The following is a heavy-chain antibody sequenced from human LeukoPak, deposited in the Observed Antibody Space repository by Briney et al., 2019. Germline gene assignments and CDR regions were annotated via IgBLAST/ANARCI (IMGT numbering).Heavy chain of an antibody. CDR3: ARAGDDILTGWGPFDY. CDR1: GGTFSSYA. D-gene: IGHD3-9*01. J-gene: IGHJ4*02. Sequence: EASVKVSCKASGGTFSSYAISWVRQAPGQGLEWMGGIIPIFGTANYAQKFQGRVTITTDESTSTAYMELSSLRSEDTAVYYCARAGDDILTGWGPFDYWGQGTLVTVSS. CDR2: IIPIFGTA. V-gene: IGHV1-69*05.